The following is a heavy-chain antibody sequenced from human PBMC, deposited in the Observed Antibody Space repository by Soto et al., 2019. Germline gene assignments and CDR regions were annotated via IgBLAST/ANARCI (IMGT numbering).Heavy chain of an antibody. CDR2: VSSDGSNQ. V-gene: IGHV3-30*18. J-gene: IGHJ5*02. CDR1: GFSFNKYG. Sequence: GGSLRLSCAASGFSFNKYGMHWVRQAPGKGLEWVAYVSSDGSNQYYADSVKGRFTISRDNSKSTLFPQLDSLRVDDTAVYYCAKDRVIQLLPIWPDPWGQGTLVTVSS. D-gene: IGHD2-2*01. CDR3: AKDRVIQLLPIWPDP.